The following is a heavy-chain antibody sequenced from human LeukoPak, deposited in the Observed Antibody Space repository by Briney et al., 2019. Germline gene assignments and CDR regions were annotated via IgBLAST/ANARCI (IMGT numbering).Heavy chain of an antibody. CDR1: GFTFSSYS. CDR2: ISSSSSYI. J-gene: IGHJ3*02. V-gene: IGHV3-21*01. D-gene: IGHD3-10*01. CDR3: ARVGIRFGELLFAFDI. Sequence: GGSLRLSCAASGFTFSSYSMTWVRQAPGKGLEWVSSISSSSSYIYYADSVKGRFTISRDNAKNSLYLQMNSLRAEDTAVYYCARVGIRFGELLFAFDIWGQGTMVTVSS.